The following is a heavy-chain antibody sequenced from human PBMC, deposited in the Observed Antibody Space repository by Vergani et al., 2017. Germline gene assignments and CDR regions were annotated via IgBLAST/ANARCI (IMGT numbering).Heavy chain of an antibody. CDR2: INWMGDTT. Sequence: EVRLVESGGGVGRPGESLRLSCAASGFTFDDHGMSWFRQAPGKGLEWVSGINWMGDTTGYVDSVKGRFTISRDNAKNFLYLQMDSLRVDDTAMYYCARGIEAAGTDYWGQGTLVTVSS. V-gene: IGHV3-20*04. J-gene: IGHJ4*02. CDR3: ARGIEAAGTDY. D-gene: IGHD6-13*01. CDR1: GFTFDDHG.